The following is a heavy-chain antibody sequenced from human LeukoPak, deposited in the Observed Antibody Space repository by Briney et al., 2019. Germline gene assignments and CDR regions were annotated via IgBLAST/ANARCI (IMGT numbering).Heavy chain of an antibody. CDR3: ARDLPSTSNWELDY. CDR1: GYTFIDYF. D-gene: IGHD7-27*01. Sequence: ASVKVSWKASGYTFIDYFIHWVRQAPGQGLEWMGRINPNSGGTDYAQNFQGRVTMTRDTSISTAYMELSRLRSDDTAVYYCARDLPSTSNWELDYWGQGILVTVSS. CDR2: INPNSGGT. V-gene: IGHV1-2*06. J-gene: IGHJ4*02.